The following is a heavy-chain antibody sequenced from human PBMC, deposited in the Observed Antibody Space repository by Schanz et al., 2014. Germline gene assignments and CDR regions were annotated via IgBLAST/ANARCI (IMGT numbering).Heavy chain of an antibody. CDR1: GYTFTGYH. CDR3: ASALTTWGGMDV. CDR2: IHSTGGTT. Sequence: QVQLVQSGAEVKKPGASVKVSCKASGYTFTGYHMHWVRQAPGQGLEWMGIIHSTGGTTSHAQKFQGRVTMTRDTSTSTVYMELSSLRSEDTAVYYCASALTTWGGMDVWGQGTTVTVSS. J-gene: IGHJ6*02. D-gene: IGHD4-4*01. V-gene: IGHV1-46*01.